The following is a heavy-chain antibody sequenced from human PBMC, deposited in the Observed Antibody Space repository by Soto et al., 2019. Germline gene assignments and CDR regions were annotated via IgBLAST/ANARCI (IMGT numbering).Heavy chain of an antibody. J-gene: IGHJ4*02. Sequence: WETLSLTCAVYGGSFSGYYWSWIRQPPGKGLEWIGEINHSGSTNYNPSLKSRVTISVDTSKNQFSLKLSSVTAADTAVYYCARGRYSSSWFPFDYWGQGTLVTVSS. CDR1: GGSFSGYY. V-gene: IGHV4-34*01. CDR3: ARGRYSSSWFPFDY. CDR2: INHSGST. D-gene: IGHD6-13*01.